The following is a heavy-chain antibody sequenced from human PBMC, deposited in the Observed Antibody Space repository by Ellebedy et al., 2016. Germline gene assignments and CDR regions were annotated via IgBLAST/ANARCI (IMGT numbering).Heavy chain of an antibody. D-gene: IGHD4-17*01. CDR3: ARAMFQGDYDHDY. CDR2: ITNSGDDT. V-gene: IGHV3-23*01. Sequence: GGSLRLSCAASGFTFSSLAMTWVRQPPGKGLEWVSVITNSGDDTSYAGSVKGRFTISRDNPRNTLYLQMNSLTTEDTAVYYCARAMFQGDYDHDYWGRGTLVTVSP. CDR1: GFTFSSLA. J-gene: IGHJ4*02.